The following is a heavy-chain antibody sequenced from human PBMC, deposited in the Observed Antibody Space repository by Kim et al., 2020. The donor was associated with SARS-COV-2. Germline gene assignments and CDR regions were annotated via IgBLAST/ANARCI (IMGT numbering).Heavy chain of an antibody. Sequence: SETLSLTCTVSGGSISSYYWSWIRQPPGKGLEWIGYIYYSGSTNYNPSLKSRVTISVDTSKNQFSLKLSSVTAADTAVYYCARDSMGYSGSYGHFDYWGQGTLVTVSS. CDR2: IYYSGST. CDR1: GGSISSYY. J-gene: IGHJ4*02. V-gene: IGHV4-59*01. CDR3: ARDSMGYSGSYGHFDY. D-gene: IGHD1-26*01.